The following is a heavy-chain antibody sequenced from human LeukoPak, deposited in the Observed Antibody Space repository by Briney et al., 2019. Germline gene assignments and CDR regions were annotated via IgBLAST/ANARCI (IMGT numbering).Heavy chain of an antibody. CDR1: GFTVSSNY. Sequence: GGSLRLSCAASGFTVSSNYMNWVRQAPGKGLEWVSIFYTGGSTDYADSVKGRFTISRDNSKNTLYLQMNSLRTEDTAVYYCARENTTPRGVPRAFDIWGQGTMVTVSS. CDR3: ARENTTPRGVPRAFDI. V-gene: IGHV3-66*01. J-gene: IGHJ3*02. D-gene: IGHD3-10*01. CDR2: FYTGGST.